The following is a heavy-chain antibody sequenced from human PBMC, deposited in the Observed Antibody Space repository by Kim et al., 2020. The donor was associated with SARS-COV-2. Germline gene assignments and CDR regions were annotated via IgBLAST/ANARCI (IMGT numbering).Heavy chain of an antibody. CDR2: VSANGAVT. V-gene: IGHV3-23*01. Sequence: GGSLRLSCAASGFSFTSYDVRWVRQAPGKGLEWVSSVSANGAVTYYADSVKGRFTISRDNSENTLSLQMNSLRAEDAAIYYCVCGSWRCLYWGQGTLVTV. CDR3: VCGSWRCLY. CDR1: GFSFTSYD. J-gene: IGHJ4*02. D-gene: IGHD3-10*01.